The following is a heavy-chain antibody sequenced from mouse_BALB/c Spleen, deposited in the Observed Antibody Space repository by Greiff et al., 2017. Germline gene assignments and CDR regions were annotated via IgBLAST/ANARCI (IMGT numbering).Heavy chain of an antibody. CDR1: GYTFTDYA. CDR2: ISTYYGDA. D-gene: IGHD1-1*01. J-gene: IGHJ4*01. CDR3: ARHAPLTTVVATKAMDY. Sequence: QVQLQQSGAELVRPGVSVKISCKGSGYTFTDYAMHWVKQSHAKSLEWIGVISTYYGDASYNQKFKDKATLTADKSSSTVYMELSRLTSEDSAVYFCARHAPLTTVVATKAMDYWGQGTSVTVSS. V-gene: IGHV1S137*01.